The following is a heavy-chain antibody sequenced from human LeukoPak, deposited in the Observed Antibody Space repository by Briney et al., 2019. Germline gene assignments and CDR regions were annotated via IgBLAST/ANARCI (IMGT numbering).Heavy chain of an antibody. V-gene: IGHV4-59*01. CDR1: GGSISTYY. D-gene: IGHD1-26*01. J-gene: IGHJ4*02. CDR3: ARGINVGATSY. Sequence: SETLSLTCTVSGGSISTYYWSWVRQSPGKGLEWIGCVQYSGNTKYNPLLKSRVTISVDTSKNQFSLRLSSVTTADTAMYFCARGINVGATSYWGQGTLATVSA. CDR2: VQYSGNT.